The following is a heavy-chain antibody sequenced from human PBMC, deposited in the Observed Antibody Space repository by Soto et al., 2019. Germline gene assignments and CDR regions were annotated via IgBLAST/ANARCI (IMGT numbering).Heavy chain of an antibody. V-gene: IGHV1-18*04. CDR2: ISAYNGNT. CDR3: ARQTYDILTGYHHKYNWFDP. CDR1: GYTFTSYG. D-gene: IGHD3-9*01. Sequence: QVQLVQSGAEVKKPGASVKVSCKAYGYTFTSYGISWVRQAPGQGLEWMGWISAYNGNTNYAQKLQGRVTMTTDTSTSTAYMELRSLRSDDTAVYYCARQTYDILTGYHHKYNWFDPWGQGTLVTVSS. J-gene: IGHJ5*02.